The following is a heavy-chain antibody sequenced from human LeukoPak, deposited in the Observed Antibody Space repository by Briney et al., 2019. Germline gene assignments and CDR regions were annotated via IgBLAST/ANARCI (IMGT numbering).Heavy chain of an antibody. CDR2: IHYSGLT. J-gene: IGHJ4*02. V-gene: IGHV4-59*02. Sequence: PSETLSLTCTVSGGSVNGYYWNWIRQAPGKGLEWIGFIHYSGLTVYSPSLQSRVSMSMDTSRNQFSLDLSSVTAADTALYYCARDPPEDEWNSLDSWGQGILVTVSS. D-gene: IGHD1-7*01. CDR1: GGSVNGYY. CDR3: ARDPPEDEWNSLDS.